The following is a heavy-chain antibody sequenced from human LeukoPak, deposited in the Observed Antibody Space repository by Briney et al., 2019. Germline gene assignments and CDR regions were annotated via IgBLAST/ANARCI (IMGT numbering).Heavy chain of an antibody. Sequence: SXXXXGFTFXXYWMXXVRQAPGKGLEWVANIKQDGSEKYYVDSVKGRFTISRDNAKNSLYLQMSSLRAEDTAVYYCAREYIVVVTAIGYFDYWGQGTLVTVSS. CDR2: IKQDGSEK. V-gene: IGHV3-7*01. D-gene: IGHD2-21*02. J-gene: IGHJ4*02. CDR1: GFTFXXYW. CDR3: AREYIVVVTAIGYFDY.